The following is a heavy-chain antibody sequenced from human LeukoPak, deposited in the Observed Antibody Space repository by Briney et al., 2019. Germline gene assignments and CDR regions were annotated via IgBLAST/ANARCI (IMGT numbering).Heavy chain of an antibody. J-gene: IGHJ4*02. D-gene: IGHD2-2*01. CDR1: GYTFTGYY. CDR3: ARATPHCGSTSCYPYFDY. CDR2: INPNSGGT. Sequence: GASVKVSCKASGYTFTGYYMHWVRQAPGQGLEWMGWINPNSGGTNYAQKFQGRVTMTRDTSISTAYMELSRLRSDDTAVYYCARATPHCGSTSCYPYFDYWGQGTLVTVSS. V-gene: IGHV1-2*02.